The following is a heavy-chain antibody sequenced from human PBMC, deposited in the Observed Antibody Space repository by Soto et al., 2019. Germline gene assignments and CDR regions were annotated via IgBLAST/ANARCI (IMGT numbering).Heavy chain of an antibody. V-gene: IGHV4-59*01. J-gene: IGHJ5*02. D-gene: IGHD2-15*01. CDR3: ARVGRIPVAATSFDP. Sequence: ASETLSLTCTVSAGSISGYYWSWIRQPPGKELELIAYIHYSGSAYYNPSLRSRVTISIATSKNQFSLKVNSVNVADTAVYFCARVGRIPVAATSFDPSGQGTLVTVSS. CDR1: AGSISGYY. CDR2: IHYSGSA.